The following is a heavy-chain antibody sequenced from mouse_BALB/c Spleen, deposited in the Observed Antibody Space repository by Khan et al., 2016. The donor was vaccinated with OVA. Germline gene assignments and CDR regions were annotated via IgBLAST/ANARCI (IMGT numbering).Heavy chain of an antibody. CDR1: GYSITSDYA. J-gene: IGHJ3*01. Sequence: EVQLQESGPGLVKPSQSLSLTCTVTGYSITSDYAWNWIRQFPGNKLEWMGYISYSGSTNYNPSLKSRISITRDTSKNKFFLQLSSVTTEDTATYYGSRGTYYGNPFPYWGQGTLVTVSA. D-gene: IGHD2-10*01. V-gene: IGHV3-2*02. CDR2: ISYSGST. CDR3: SRGTYYGNPFPY.